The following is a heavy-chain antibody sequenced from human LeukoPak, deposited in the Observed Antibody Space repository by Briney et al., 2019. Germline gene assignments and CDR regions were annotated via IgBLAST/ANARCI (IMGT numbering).Heavy chain of an antibody. D-gene: IGHD2-2*02. CDR3: AREYCSSTSCYNDY. J-gene: IGHJ4*02. Sequence: ASVKVSCKASGYTFTCYYMHWVRQAPGQGLEWMGWINPNSGGTNYAQKFQGRVTMTRDTSISTAYMELSRLRSDDTAVYYCAREYCSSTSCYNDYRGRGTLVTVSS. CDR1: GYTFTCYY. CDR2: INPNSGGT. V-gene: IGHV1-2*02.